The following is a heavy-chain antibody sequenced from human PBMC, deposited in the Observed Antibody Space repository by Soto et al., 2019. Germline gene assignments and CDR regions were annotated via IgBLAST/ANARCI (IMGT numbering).Heavy chain of an antibody. J-gene: IGHJ4*02. CDR2: INPSSGTT. D-gene: IGHD1-26*01. CDR1: GYIFIHCF. Sequence: QVQLVQSGAEMKQPGASVKLSCQASGYIFIHCFMHWVRQAPGQGLEWMGGINPSSGTTTYAQKFQGRVTVTRDTSTSTVDVELSSLGSGDTALYYCARSLGETTSLFDYWGQGSLVTVSA. CDR3: ARSLGETTSLFDY. V-gene: IGHV1-46*01.